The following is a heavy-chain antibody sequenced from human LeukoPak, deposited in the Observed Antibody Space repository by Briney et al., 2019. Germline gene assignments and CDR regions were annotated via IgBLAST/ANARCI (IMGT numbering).Heavy chain of an antibody. J-gene: IGHJ4*02. CDR2: IHYIGRP. CDR1: NGSISSSSYY. D-gene: IGHD3-3*01. CDR3: ARHESSLEWFFDY. Sequence: SETLSLTCTVSNGSISSSSYYWGWIRQPPGQGLEWIGNIHYIGRPYYNPSLKSRVTTSVDTSKNQFSLKLSSVTAADTAVYYCARHESSLEWFFDYWGQGTLVTVSS. V-gene: IGHV4-39*01.